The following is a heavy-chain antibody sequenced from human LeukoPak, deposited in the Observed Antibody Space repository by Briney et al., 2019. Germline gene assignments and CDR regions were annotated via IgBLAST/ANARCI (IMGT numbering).Heavy chain of an antibody. J-gene: IGHJ5*02. CDR1: GFTFSSYA. Sequence: GGSLRLSCAASGFTFSSYAMSWVRQAPGKGLEWVSAISGSGGSTYYAGSVKGRFTISRDNSKNTLYLQMNSLRAEDTAVYYCAKGSRGYCSSTSCHRLTWGQGTLVTVSS. V-gene: IGHV3-23*01. D-gene: IGHD2-2*01. CDR3: AKGSRGYCSSTSCHRLT. CDR2: ISGSGGST.